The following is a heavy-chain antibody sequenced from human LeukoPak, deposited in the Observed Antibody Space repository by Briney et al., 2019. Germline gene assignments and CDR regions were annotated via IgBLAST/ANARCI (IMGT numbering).Heavy chain of an antibody. V-gene: IGHV1-18*01. Sequence: ASVKVSCKASGYTFTSYGISWVRQAPGQGLEWMGWISAYNGNTNYAQKLQGRVTMTTDTSRSTAYMELRSLRSDDTAVYYCARDLGSGYGDYVFYYYYGMDVWGQGTTVTVSS. D-gene: IGHD4-17*01. CDR1: GYTFTSYG. CDR3: ARDLGSGYGDYVFYYYYGMDV. CDR2: ISAYNGNT. J-gene: IGHJ6*02.